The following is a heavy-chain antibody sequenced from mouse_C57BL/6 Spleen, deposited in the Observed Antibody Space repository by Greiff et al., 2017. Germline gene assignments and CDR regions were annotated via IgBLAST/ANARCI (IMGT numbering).Heavy chain of an antibody. J-gene: IGHJ4*01. Sequence: LVESGAELARPGASVKLSCKASGYTFTSYGISWVKQRTGQGLEWIGEIYPRSGNTYYNEKFKGKATLTADKSSSTAYMELRSLTSEDSAVYFCARDWDRDAMDYWGQGTSVTVSS. CDR1: GYTFTSYG. D-gene: IGHD4-1*01. CDR2: IYPRSGNT. V-gene: IGHV1-81*01. CDR3: ARDWDRDAMDY.